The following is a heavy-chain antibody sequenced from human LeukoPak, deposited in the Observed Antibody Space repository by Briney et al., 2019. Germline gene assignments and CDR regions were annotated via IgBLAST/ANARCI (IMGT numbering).Heavy chain of an antibody. CDR2: IYYSGTT. Sequence: SETLSLTCTVSGGSISSYYWSWVRQPPGKGLEWIGYIYYSGTTDYNPSLRSRVTISVDTSKNQFSLKLSPVTAADTAVYYCARHDDYSRTFDIWGQGTLVTVSS. CDR1: GGSISSYY. J-gene: IGHJ3*02. D-gene: IGHD4-11*01. CDR3: ARHDDYSRTFDI. V-gene: IGHV4-59*08.